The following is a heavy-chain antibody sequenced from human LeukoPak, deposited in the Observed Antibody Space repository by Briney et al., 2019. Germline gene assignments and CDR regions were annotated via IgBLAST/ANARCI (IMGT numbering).Heavy chain of an antibody. V-gene: IGHV3-30*02. CDR1: GITFSRYG. J-gene: IGHJ4*02. CDR3: AKDAPTSWAV. Sequence: GGSLRLSCAASGITFSRYGMHWVRQAPGKGLEWVAFIRYHGSKKYYADSVKGRFTISRDNSKNTLYLQMNSLRAEDTAVYYCAKDAPTSWAVGGQGTLVTVSS. D-gene: IGHD3-16*01. CDR2: IRYHGSKK.